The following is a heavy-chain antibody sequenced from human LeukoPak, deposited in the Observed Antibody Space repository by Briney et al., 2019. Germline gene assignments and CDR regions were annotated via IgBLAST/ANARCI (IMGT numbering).Heavy chain of an antibody. V-gene: IGHV1-2*02. J-gene: IGHJ4*02. Sequence: ASVKVSCKASGYTFTGYYMHWVRQAPGQGLEWMGWINPNSGGTNYAQKFQGRVTMTRDTSISTAYMELSRLRSDDTAVYYCARTYYYGSGSYSGGRYFDYWGQGTLVTVSS. D-gene: IGHD3-10*01. CDR1: GYTFTGYY. CDR2: INPNSGGT. CDR3: ARTYYYGSGSYSGGRYFDY.